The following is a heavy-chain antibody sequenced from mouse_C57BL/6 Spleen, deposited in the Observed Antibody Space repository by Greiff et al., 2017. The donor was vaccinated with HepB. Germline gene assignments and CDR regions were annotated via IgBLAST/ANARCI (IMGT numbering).Heavy chain of an antibody. D-gene: IGHD4-1*01. Sequence: EVKLQQSGPELVKPGASVKISCKASGYTFTDYYMNWVKQSHGKSLEWIGDINPNNGGTSYNQKFKGKATLTVDKSSSTAYMELRSLTSEDSAVYYCARELGAWFAYWGQGTLVTVSA. CDR1: GYTFTDYY. J-gene: IGHJ3*01. V-gene: IGHV1-26*01. CDR2: INPNNGGT. CDR3: ARELGAWFAY.